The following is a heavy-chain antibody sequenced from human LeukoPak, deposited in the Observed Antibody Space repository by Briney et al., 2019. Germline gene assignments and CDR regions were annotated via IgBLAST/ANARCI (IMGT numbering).Heavy chain of an antibody. CDR3: AGRDY. J-gene: IGHJ4*02. CDR2: VYTSGGI. CDR1: GGSISDYY. Sequence: SETLSLTCTVSGGSISDYYWSWIRQPAEKGLECIGRVYTSGGIDYNPSFKSRVTLSVDKSKNQFFLKLTSVTAADTAVYYCAGRDYWGQGTLATGSS. D-gene: IGHD1-26*01. V-gene: IGHV4-4*07.